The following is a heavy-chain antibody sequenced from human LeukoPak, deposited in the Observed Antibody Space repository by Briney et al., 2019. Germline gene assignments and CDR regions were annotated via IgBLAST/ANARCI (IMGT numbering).Heavy chain of an antibody. D-gene: IGHD3-22*01. V-gene: IGHV3-33*01. Sequence: GRSLRLSCAASGRTFRNYAMHWVRQAPGGGLEWVAVIRYDGTEKYYAASVMGGFTISRDSSENTLYLQMNGLRTEDTGVYYCARVNGPNSGYYYTLDLWGQGTPVTVSS. CDR1: GRTFRNYA. CDR2: IRYDGTEK. CDR3: ARVNGPNSGYYYTLDL. J-gene: IGHJ5*02.